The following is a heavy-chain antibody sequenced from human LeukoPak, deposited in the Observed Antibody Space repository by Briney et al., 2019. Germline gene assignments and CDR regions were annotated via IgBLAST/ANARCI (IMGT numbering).Heavy chain of an antibody. CDR1: GGSISSYY. Sequence: SSETLSLTCTVSGGSISSYYWSWIRQPAGKGLEWIGRIYSSGSTNYNPSLKSRVTMSVDTSKNQFSLKLSSVTAADTAVYYCAREVYSSGWYTSNYFDYWGQGTLVTVSS. V-gene: IGHV4-4*07. J-gene: IGHJ4*02. CDR2: IYSSGST. D-gene: IGHD6-19*01. CDR3: AREVYSSGWYTSNYFDY.